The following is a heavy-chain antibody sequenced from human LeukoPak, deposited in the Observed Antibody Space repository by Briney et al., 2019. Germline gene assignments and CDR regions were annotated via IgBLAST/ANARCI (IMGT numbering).Heavy chain of an antibody. J-gene: IGHJ4*02. CDR3: ARGRYEFDY. D-gene: IGHD3-3*01. CDR1: GFTFSSYW. Sequence: PGQSLRLSCAASGFTFSSYWMHWVRQVQGKGLVWVSRIDFDGSGTTYADSVKGRFTISRDNAKNTLYLQMNSLRVEDTAIYYCARGRYEFDYWGQGTLVTVSS. CDR2: IDFDGSGT. V-gene: IGHV3-74*03.